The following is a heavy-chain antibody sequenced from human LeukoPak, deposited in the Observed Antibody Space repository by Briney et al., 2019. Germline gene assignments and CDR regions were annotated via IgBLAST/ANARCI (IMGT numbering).Heavy chain of an antibody. Sequence: GGSLKLSCAVAGLGVSAYSISWVRQAPGKGLEWVSLISGGGAKHYADSVKGRFTISRDISRITVHLQMSSVRVDDTAVYYRVRESLRGDYFDCWGRGTLVTVSS. D-gene: IGHD4-17*01. CDR3: VRESLRGDYFDC. CDR1: GLGVSAYS. J-gene: IGHJ4*02. CDR2: ISGGGAK. V-gene: IGHV3-53*01.